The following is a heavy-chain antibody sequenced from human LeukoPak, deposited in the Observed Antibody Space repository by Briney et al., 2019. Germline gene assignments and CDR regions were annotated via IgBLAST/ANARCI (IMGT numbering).Heavy chain of an antibody. CDR3: VKDQDGTTGNAFDI. CDR1: GLSFSKYP. D-gene: IGHD1-1*01. J-gene: IGHJ3*02. V-gene: IGHV3-64D*06. CDR2: ISSNGGST. Sequence: PGGSLRLSCSVSGLSFSKYPFHWVRQAPGKGLEYVSAISSNGGSTYYADSVKGRFTISRDNSKNTLYLQMSSLRGEDTAVYYCVKDQDGTTGNAFDIWGQGTMVTVSS.